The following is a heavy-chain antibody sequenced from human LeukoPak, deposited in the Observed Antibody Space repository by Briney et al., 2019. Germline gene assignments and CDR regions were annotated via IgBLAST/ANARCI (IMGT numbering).Heavy chain of an antibody. Sequence: PSETLSFTCAVYGGSFSGYYWSWIRQPPGKGLEWIGEINHSGSTNYNPSLKSRVTISVDTSKNQFSLKLSSVTAADTAVYYCARGRYSSGWYSYYFDYWGQGTLVTVSS. CDR1: GGSFSGYY. D-gene: IGHD6-19*01. J-gene: IGHJ4*02. V-gene: IGHV4-34*01. CDR3: ARGRYSSGWYSYYFDY. CDR2: INHSGST.